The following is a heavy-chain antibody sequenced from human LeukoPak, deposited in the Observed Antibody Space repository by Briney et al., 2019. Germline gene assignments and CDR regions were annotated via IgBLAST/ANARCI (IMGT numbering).Heavy chain of an antibody. CDR2: IDPSDSYT. J-gene: IGHJ4*02. Sequence: GKSLKISCKGSGYSFTSYWISWVRQMPGKCLEWMGRIDPSDSYTNYSPSFQGHVTISADKSISTAYLQWSSLKASDTAMYYCARRESSSSWYDDYWGQGTLVTVSS. V-gene: IGHV5-10-1*01. D-gene: IGHD6-13*01. CDR3: ARRESSSSWYDDY. CDR1: GYSFTSYW.